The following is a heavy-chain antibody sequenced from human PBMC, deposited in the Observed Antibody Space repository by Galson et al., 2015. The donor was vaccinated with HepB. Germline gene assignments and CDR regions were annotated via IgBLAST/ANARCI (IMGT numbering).Heavy chain of an antibody. CDR1: GYSFSSYW. Sequence: QSGAEVKKPGESLRISCKGSGYSFSSYWIGWVRQMPGKGLEWMGIIYPGDPETRYSASFQGQVTISADKSISTTYLQWSGLKASDTAIYYCARQDMGSSGWLYWFDPWGQGTLVTVSS. D-gene: IGHD6-13*01. V-gene: IGHV5-51*01. J-gene: IGHJ5*02. CDR2: IYPGDPET. CDR3: ARQDMGSSGWLYWFDP.